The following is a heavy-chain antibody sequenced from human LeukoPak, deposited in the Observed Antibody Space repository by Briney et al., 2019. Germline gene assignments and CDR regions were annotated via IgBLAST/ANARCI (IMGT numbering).Heavy chain of an antibody. CDR1: GFTFRRYW. J-gene: IGHJ3*02. D-gene: IGHD3-22*01. CDR3: AREAYYYDSSGYWADAFDI. V-gene: IGHV3-7*01. Sequence: PGGSLRLSCAASGFTFRRYWMSWVRQAPGKGLEWVANIKQDGSEKSYVDSVKGRFTISRDNAKHSLYLQMNSLRAEDTAVYYCAREAYYYDSSGYWADAFDIWGQGTVVTVSS. CDR2: IKQDGSEK.